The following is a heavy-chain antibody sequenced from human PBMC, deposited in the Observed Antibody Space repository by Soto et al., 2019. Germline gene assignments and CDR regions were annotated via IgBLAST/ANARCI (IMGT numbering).Heavy chain of an antibody. CDR3: AASAVVAAHY. J-gene: IGHJ4*02. CDR2: ISGNGNTI. Sequence: GGSLRLSCAASGFTFSDYYMSWIRQAPGKGLEWVSYISGNGNTIYYADSVKGRFTVSRDNAKNLLYLQMNSLRAEDTAVYYCAASAVVAAHYWGQGALVTVSS. D-gene: IGHD2-15*01. CDR1: GFTFSDYY. V-gene: IGHV3-11*01.